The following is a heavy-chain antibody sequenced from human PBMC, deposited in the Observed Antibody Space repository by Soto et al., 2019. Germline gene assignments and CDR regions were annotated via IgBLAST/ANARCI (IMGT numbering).Heavy chain of an antibody. J-gene: IGHJ4*02. Sequence: EVQLVESGGGLVQPGGSLRLSCAASGFTLSDYKMDWVRQAPGKGLEWVGRTRNKANSYTIEYAASMKGRFTISTDDSKNSLYLQMSSLKTEYTAVYYCARLSDSWLQGTLVNISS. CDR3: ARLSDS. CDR1: GFTLSDYK. CDR2: TRNKANSYTI. V-gene: IGHV3-72*01.